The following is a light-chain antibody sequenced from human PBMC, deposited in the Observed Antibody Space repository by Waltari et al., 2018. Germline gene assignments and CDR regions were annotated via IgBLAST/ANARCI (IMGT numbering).Light chain of an antibody. CDR1: QTLLYSSNNKNY. CDR3: QQYYSTPPT. Sequence: DIVMTQSPDSLAVSLGERATINCKSSQTLLYSSNNKNYLAWYQQKPGQPPKLLIYWASALESGVPDRFSGSGSWTDFTLTISSLQAEDVAVYYCQQYYSTPPTFGQGTRLEIK. CDR2: WAS. V-gene: IGKV4-1*01. J-gene: IGKJ5*01.